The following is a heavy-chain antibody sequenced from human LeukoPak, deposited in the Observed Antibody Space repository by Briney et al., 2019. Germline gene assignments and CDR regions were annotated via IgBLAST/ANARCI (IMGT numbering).Heavy chain of an antibody. V-gene: IGHV3-7*01. CDR2: IKQDGSEK. Sequence: GGSLRLSCAASGFTFSSYWMSWVRQAPGKGLEWVANIKQDGSEKYYVDSAKGRFTISRDNAKNSLYLEMNSLRVEDTAVYYCARDKIVGATNFDYWGQGTLVTVSS. CDR1: GFTFSSYW. D-gene: IGHD1-26*01. CDR3: ARDKIVGATNFDY. J-gene: IGHJ4*02.